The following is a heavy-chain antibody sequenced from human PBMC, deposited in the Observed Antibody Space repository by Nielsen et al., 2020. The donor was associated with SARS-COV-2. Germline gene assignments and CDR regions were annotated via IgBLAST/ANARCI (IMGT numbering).Heavy chain of an antibody. CDR3: ARRRSMDV. CDR2: IYYSGST. J-gene: IGHJ6*02. CDR1: GGSISSSNW. Sequence: SETLSLTCAVSGGSISSSNWWSWVRQPPGKGLEWIGYIYYSGSTNYNPSLKSRVTISVDTSKNQFSLKLSSVTAADTAVYYCARRRSMDVWGQGTTVTVSS. V-gene: IGHV4-4*02.